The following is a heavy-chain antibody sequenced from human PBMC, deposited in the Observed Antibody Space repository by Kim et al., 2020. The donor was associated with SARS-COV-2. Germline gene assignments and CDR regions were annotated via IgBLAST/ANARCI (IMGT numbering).Heavy chain of an antibody. CDR2: INHSGST. D-gene: IGHD3-10*01. CDR3: ARLGLLWFREYPNRRRMDV. J-gene: IGHJ6*03. Sequence: SETLSLTCAVYGGSFSGYYWSWIRQPPGKGLEWIGEINHSGSTNYNPSLKSRVTISVDTSKNQFSLKLSSVTAADTAVYYCARLGLLWFREYPNRRRMDVWGKGTTVTVSS. CDR1: GGSFSGYY. V-gene: IGHV4-34*01.